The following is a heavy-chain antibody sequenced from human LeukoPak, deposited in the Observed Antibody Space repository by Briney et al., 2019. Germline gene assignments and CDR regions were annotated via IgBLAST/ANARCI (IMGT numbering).Heavy chain of an antibody. CDR2: FDAEDGET. CDR1: GYTLTELS. Sequence: ASVTVSCKVSGYTLTELSMHWVRQAPGKGLERMGGFDAEDGETIYAQKFQGRVTMTEDTSTDTAYMELSSLRSEDTAVYYCASGVRAAAGANPLNGMDVWGQGTTVTVSS. V-gene: IGHV1-24*01. D-gene: IGHD6-13*01. CDR3: ASGVRAAAGANPLNGMDV. J-gene: IGHJ6*02.